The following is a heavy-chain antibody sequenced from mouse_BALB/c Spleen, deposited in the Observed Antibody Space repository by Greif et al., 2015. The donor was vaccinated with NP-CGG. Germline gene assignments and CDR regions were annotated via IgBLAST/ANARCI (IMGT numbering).Heavy chain of an antibody. J-gene: IGHJ3*01. CDR2: IYPGSGNT. D-gene: IGHD2-10*01. Sequence: VQLQQSGAELARPGASVKLSCKASGYTFTDYYINWVKQRTGQGLEWIGEIYPGSGNTYYNEKFKGKATLTADKSSSTAYMQLSSLTSEDSAVYFCARGGVAYYGNWWIPYWGQGTLVTVSA. CDR3: ARGGVAYYGNWWIPY. V-gene: IGHV1-77*01. CDR1: GYTFTDYY.